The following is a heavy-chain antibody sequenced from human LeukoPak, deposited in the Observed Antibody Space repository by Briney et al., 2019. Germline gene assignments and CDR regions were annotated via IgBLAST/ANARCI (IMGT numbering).Heavy chain of an antibody. CDR2: INPNSGGT. Sequence: ASVKVSCKASGYTFTSYGISWVRQAPGQGLEWMGRINPNSGGTNYAQKFQGRVTMTRDTSISTAYMELSRLRSDDTAVYYCARSIAAVGTCVYWGQGTLVTVSS. J-gene: IGHJ4*02. CDR3: ARSIAAVGTCVY. D-gene: IGHD6-13*01. V-gene: IGHV1-2*06. CDR1: GYTFTSYG.